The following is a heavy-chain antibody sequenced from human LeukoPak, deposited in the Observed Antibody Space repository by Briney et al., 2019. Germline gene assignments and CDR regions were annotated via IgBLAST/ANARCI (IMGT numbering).Heavy chain of an antibody. Sequence: GGSLRLSCAASGFTVSSNYMSCVRQAPGKGLEWVSVIYSGGSTYYADSVKGRFTISRDNSKNTLYLQMNSLRAEDTAVYYCASCRDGYNVDYWGQGTLVTVSS. CDR1: GFTVSSNY. V-gene: IGHV3-53*01. J-gene: IGHJ4*02. D-gene: IGHD5-24*01. CDR3: ASCRDGYNVDY. CDR2: IYSGGST.